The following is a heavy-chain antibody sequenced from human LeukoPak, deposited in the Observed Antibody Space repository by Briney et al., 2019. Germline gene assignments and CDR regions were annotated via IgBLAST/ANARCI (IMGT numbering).Heavy chain of an antibody. CDR1: GFTFSSQA. D-gene: IGHD3-10*01. V-gene: IGHV3-23*01. J-gene: IGHJ3*02. Sequence: GGSLRLSCAASGFTFSSQAMGWVRQAPGKGLEWVSVISETSSNTYYVNSVKGRFTISRDNSKNTLYLQMNSLRVEDTAVYYCARDKALSGAFDIWGQGTMVIVSS. CDR2: ISETSSNT. CDR3: ARDKALSGAFDI.